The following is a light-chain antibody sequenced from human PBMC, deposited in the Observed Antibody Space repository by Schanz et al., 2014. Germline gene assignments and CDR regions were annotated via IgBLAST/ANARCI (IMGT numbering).Light chain of an antibody. CDR2: EVS. CDR3: SSFAGSTNWV. J-gene: IGLJ3*02. V-gene: IGLV2-8*01. CDR1: SSDVGGYNY. Sequence: QSVLTQPPSASGSPGQSVTISCTGTSSDVGGYNYVSWYQQYPGKAPKFMIYEVSKRPSGVPDRFSGSKSGNTASLTVSGLQAEDEADYYCSSFAGSTNWVFGGGTKLTVL.